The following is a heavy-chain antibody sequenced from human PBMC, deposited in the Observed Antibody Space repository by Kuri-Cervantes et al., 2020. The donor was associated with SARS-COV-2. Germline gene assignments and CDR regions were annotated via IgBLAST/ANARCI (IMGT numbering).Heavy chain of an antibody. V-gene: IGHV4-39*07. CDR2: INHSGST. J-gene: IGHJ5*02. D-gene: IGHD3-3*01. CDR1: GGSISSSSYY. Sequence: SETLSLICTVAGGSISSSSYYWSWIRQPPGKGLEWIGEINHSGSTNYNPSLKSRVTISVDTSKNQFSLKLRSVTAADTAVYFCARRTRNWFDPWGQGTPVTVSS. CDR3: ARRTRNWFDP.